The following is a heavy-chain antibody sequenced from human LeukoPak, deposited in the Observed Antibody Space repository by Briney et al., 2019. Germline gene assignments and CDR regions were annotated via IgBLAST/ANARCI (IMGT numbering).Heavy chain of an antibody. Sequence: GASVKVSCKASGYTFTSYYMHWVRQAPAQGLEWMGIINPSGGSTSYAQKFQGRVTMTRDTSTSTVYMELSSLRSEDTAVYYCARDSGAAKGYYYYYMDVWGKGTTVTVSS. CDR3: ARDSGAAKGYYYYYMDV. J-gene: IGHJ6*03. CDR2: INPSGGST. CDR1: GYTFTSYY. D-gene: IGHD3-10*01. V-gene: IGHV1-46*01.